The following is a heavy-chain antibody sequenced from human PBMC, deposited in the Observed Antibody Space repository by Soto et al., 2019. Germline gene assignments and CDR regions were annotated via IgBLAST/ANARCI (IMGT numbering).Heavy chain of an antibody. V-gene: IGHV4-4*07. CDR2: IDASGNT. D-gene: IGHD4-17*01. CDR3: ARDFRSRDGDYYYYYGMDV. CDR1: VDSISTYY. Sequence: SETLSLTCTVSVDSISTYYWSWIRRPAGKGLEWIGRIDASGNTNYNPSLKSRVTMSADTSKKQFSLKLTSVTAADTAVYYCARDFRSRDGDYYYYYGMDVWGQGTTVTVSS. J-gene: IGHJ6*02.